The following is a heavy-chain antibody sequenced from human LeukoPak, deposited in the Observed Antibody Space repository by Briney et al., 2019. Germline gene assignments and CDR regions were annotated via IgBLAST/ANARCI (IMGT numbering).Heavy chain of an antibody. CDR3: ARGAARSDY. D-gene: IGHD6-6*01. Sequence: ASVKVSCKASGGTFNSYAISWVRQAPGQGLEWMGWINPNSGGTNYAQKFQGRVTMTRDTSISTAYMELSRLRSDDTAVYYCARGAARSDYWGQGTLVTVSS. CDR2: INPNSGGT. CDR1: GGTFNSYA. V-gene: IGHV1-2*02. J-gene: IGHJ4*02.